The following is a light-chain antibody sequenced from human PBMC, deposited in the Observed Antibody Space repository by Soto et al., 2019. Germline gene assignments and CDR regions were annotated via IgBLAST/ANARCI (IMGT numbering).Light chain of an antibody. J-gene: IGLJ1*01. V-gene: IGLV2-8*01. CDR3: SSYAGSKNRYV. CDR1: SSDVGGYNF. Sequence: QSALTQPPSASGSRGQSVTISCTGTSSDVGGYNFVSWYQQHPGKAPKVILYEVTKRPSGVPDRFSGSKSGNTASLTVSGLQTKDEAHYYCSSYAGSKNRYVFGTGTKLTVL. CDR2: EVT.